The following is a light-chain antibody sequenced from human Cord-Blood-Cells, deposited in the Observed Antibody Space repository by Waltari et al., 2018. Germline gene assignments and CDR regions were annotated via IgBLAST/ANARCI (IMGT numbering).Light chain of an antibody. CDR1: SSDVGGSNY. Sequence: QSALTQPASVSGSPGQSIPISCPGTSSDVGGSNYVSWYQQHPGKAPKLMIYDVSNRPSGVSNRFSGSKSGNTASLTISGLQAEDEADYYCSSYTSSSTYVFGTGTKVTVL. J-gene: IGLJ1*01. CDR3: SSYTSSSTYV. V-gene: IGLV2-14*01. CDR2: DVS.